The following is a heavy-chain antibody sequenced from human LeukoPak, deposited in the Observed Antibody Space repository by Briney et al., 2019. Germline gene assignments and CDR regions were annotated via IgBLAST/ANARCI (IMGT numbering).Heavy chain of an antibody. D-gene: IGHD3-10*01. CDR2: ISYDGSNK. V-gene: IGHV3-30*18. CDR3: AKDRGYYFDY. CDR1: GFTFSSYG. J-gene: IGHJ4*02. Sequence: GGSLRLSCAASGFTFSSYGMHWVRQAPGKGLEWVAVISYDGSNKYYADSVKGRFTISRDNTKNTLYLQMNSLRAEDTAVYYCAKDRGYYFDYWGQGTLVTVSS.